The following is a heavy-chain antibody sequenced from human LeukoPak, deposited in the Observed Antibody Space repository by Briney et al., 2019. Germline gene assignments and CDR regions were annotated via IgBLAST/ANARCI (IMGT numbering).Heavy chain of an antibody. D-gene: IGHD6-6*01. CDR2: INQDGSEK. CDR1: GFTFGSYW. Sequence: GGSLRLSCAASGFTFGSYWMSWVRQAPGKRLEWVANINQDGSEKYYVDSGKGRIIIFNDTARDLLVLQMNILTAEDTAIYYCVREGAYSTSSPAGYWGQGTLVSVSS. CDR3: VREGAYSTSSPAGY. V-gene: IGHV3-7*01. J-gene: IGHJ4*02.